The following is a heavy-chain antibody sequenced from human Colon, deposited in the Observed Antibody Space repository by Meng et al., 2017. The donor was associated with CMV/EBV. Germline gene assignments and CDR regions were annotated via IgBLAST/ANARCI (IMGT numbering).Heavy chain of an antibody. CDR1: GFTFDDYA. J-gene: IGHJ6*02. CDR2: TSWNSGRI. CDR3: AKAPGYSSSPGYYYGMDV. Sequence: SLKISCAASGFTFDDYAMHWVRQAPGKGLEWVSGTSWNSGRIGYADSVKGRFTISRDNAKNSLYLQMNSLRAEDTALYYCAKAPGYSSSPGYYYGMDVWGQGTTVTVS. V-gene: IGHV3-9*01. D-gene: IGHD6-13*01.